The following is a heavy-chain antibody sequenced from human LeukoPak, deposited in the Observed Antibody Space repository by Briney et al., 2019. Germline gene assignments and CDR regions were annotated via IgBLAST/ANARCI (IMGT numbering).Heavy chain of an antibody. CDR2: INGDESTT. CDR1: AFTFNTYW. J-gene: IGHJ4*02. V-gene: IGHV3-74*01. D-gene: IGHD1-26*01. Sequence: GGSLRLSCAASAFTFNTYWMHWVRQAPGRGLEWVSRINGDESTTNYADSVKGRFTISRDNAKDTLYLHMNSLTAEDTAGYYCSRGAKWAYYFDYWGQGTLVTVSS. CDR3: SRGAKWAYYFDY.